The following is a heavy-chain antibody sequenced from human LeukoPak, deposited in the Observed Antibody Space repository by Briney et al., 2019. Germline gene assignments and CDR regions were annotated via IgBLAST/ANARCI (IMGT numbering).Heavy chain of an antibody. CDR1: GYTFTGYY. V-gene: IGHV1-2*02. D-gene: IGHD5-12*01. CDR2: INPNSGGT. CDR3: ARSPSGYSGYDPVYY. Sequence: ASVKVSCKASGYTFTGYYMHWVRQAPGQGLEWMGWINPNSGGTNYAQKFQGRVTMTRDTSISTAYMELSGLRSDDTAVYYCARSPSGYSGYDPVYYWGQGTLVTVSS. J-gene: IGHJ4*02.